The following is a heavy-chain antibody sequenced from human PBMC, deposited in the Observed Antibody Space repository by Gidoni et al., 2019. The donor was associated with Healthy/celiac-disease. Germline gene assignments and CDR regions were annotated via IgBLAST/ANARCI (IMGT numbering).Heavy chain of an antibody. J-gene: IGHJ4*02. V-gene: IGHV3-23*01. CDR1: GFTFSSYA. CDR2: ISGRGGST. D-gene: IGHD6-13*01. CDR3: AKDSSSWYFDY. Sequence: EVQLLESGGGLVQPGGSLRLSCAASGFTFSSYAMSWVRQAPGKGPEWVSAISGRGGSTYYADSVKGRFTSSRDNSKNTLYLQMNSLRAEDTAVYYCAKDSSSWYFDYWGQGTLVTVSS.